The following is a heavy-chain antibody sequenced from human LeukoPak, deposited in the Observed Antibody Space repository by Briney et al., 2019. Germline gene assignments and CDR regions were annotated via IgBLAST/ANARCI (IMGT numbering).Heavy chain of an antibody. Sequence: SETLSLTCTVSGGSISSGGYYWSWIRQHPGKGLEWIGYIYYSGSTYYNPSRKSRVTISVDTSKNQFSLKLSPVTAAETAVYYCAKFXSYENNWFDPWGQGTLVTAS. CDR2: IYYSGST. V-gene: IGHV4-31*03. J-gene: IGHJ5*02. CDR1: GGSISSGGYY. D-gene: IGHD3-3*01. CDR3: AKFXSYENNWFDP.